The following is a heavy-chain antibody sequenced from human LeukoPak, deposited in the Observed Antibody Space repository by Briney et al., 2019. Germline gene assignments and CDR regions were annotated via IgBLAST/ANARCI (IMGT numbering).Heavy chain of an antibody. CDR2: ISGSGGSR. Sequence: PGGSLRLSCAASGFTFSNYGMSWVRQAPGKGPEWVSGISGSGGSRYYADSVKGRFSISRDNPKNSLYLQMNSLTAEATAVYYCARDWRNKYSNSWSRGEWYFDLWGGGTLVTVSS. CDR1: GFTFSNYG. V-gene: IGHV3-23*01. CDR3: ARDWRNKYSNSWSRGEWYFDL. D-gene: IGHD6-13*01. J-gene: IGHJ2*01.